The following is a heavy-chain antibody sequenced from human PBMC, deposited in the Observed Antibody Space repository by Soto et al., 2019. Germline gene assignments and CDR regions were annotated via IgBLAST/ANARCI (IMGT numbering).Heavy chain of an antibody. CDR2: ISYDGSNK. CDR1: GFTFSSYA. Sequence: PGGSLRLSCAASGFTFSSYAMHWVRQAPGKGLEWVAVISYDGSNKYYADSVKGRFTISRDNSKNTLYLQMNSLRAEDTAVYYCASINLIGYSYGGPFDYWGQGTLVTVSS. CDR3: ASINLIGYSYGGPFDY. D-gene: IGHD5-18*01. V-gene: IGHV3-30-3*01. J-gene: IGHJ4*02.